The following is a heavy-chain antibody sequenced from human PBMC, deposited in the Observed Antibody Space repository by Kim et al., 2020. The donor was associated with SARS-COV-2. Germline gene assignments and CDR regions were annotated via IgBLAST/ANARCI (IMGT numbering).Heavy chain of an antibody. CDR3: ARDTYYYDTTGYYYFDY. D-gene: IGHD3-22*01. J-gene: IGHJ4*02. Sequence: LKSRVTISIDASKNQFSLKLTSVTAADTAVYYCARDTYYYDTTGYYYFDYWGQGSLVTVSS. V-gene: IGHV4-34*01.